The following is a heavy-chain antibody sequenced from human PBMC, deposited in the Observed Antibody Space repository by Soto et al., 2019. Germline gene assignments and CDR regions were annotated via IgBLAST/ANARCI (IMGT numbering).Heavy chain of an antibody. V-gene: IGHV3-7*03. CDR1: GFTFSEDG. J-gene: IGHJ6*02. CDR3: ARYKFPYGLDL. D-gene: IGHD1-1*01. CDR2: MKPDETER. Sequence: GGSLRLSCVLSGFTFSEDGMGWVRQAPGKGLEWVANMKPDETERYYVDSVRGRFTISRDGAENSLHLQMNSLRVEDTALYYCARYKFPYGLDLWGQGTTVTVSS.